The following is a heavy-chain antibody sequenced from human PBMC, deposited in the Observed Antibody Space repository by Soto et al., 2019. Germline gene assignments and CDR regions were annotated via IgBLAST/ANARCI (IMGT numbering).Heavy chain of an antibody. Sequence: QVQLVESGGGVVQPGRSLRLSCAASGFTFSSYGMHWVRQAPGKGLEWVAVIWYDGSNKYYADSVKGRFTISRDNSKNTLYLQMNSLRAEDTAVYYCARDRRYYDILTGYPDVGVDVWGQGTTVTVSS. CDR1: GFTFSSYG. V-gene: IGHV3-33*01. CDR3: ARDRRYYDILTGYPDVGVDV. D-gene: IGHD3-9*01. J-gene: IGHJ6*02. CDR2: IWYDGSNK.